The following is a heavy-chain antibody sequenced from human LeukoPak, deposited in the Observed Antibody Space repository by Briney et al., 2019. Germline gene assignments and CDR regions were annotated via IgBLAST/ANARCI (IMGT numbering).Heavy chain of an antibody. J-gene: IGHJ4*02. D-gene: IGHD4-17*01. V-gene: IGHV4-59*01. CDR3: ARGGGDYEPLDY. Sequence: PSETLSLTCTGSGGSISSYYWSWIRQPPGKGLERIGYIYYSGSTNYNPSLKSRVTISVDTSKNQFSLKLSSVTAADTAVYYCARGGGDYEPLDYWGQGTLVTVSS. CDR2: IYYSGST. CDR1: GGSISSYY.